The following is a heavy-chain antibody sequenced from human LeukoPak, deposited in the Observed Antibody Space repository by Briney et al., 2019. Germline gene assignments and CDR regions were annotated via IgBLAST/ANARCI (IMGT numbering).Heavy chain of an antibody. Sequence: NPSETPSLTCTVSGGSISSYYWSWIRQPPGKGLEWIGYIYYSGSTNYNPSLKSRVTISVDTSKNQFSLKLSSVTAADTAVYYCARGAYYDYVWGSYRYYGFDPWGQGTLVTVSS. J-gene: IGHJ5*02. CDR1: GGSISSYY. CDR3: ARGAYYDYVWGSYRYYGFDP. D-gene: IGHD3-16*02. V-gene: IGHV4-59*01. CDR2: IYYSGST.